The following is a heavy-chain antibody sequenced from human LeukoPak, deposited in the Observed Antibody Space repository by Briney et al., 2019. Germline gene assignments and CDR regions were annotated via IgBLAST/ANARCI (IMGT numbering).Heavy chain of an antibody. CDR1: GYTFTSYY. Sequence: ASVKVSCKASGYTFTSYYMHWVRQAPGQGLEWMGIINPSGGSTSYAQKFQGRVTMTRDTSTSTVYMELSSLRSEDTAVYYCARGFQEVLLWFGEPTGLDYWGQGTLVTVSS. V-gene: IGHV1-46*01. J-gene: IGHJ4*02. CDR3: ARGFQEVLLWFGEPTGLDY. D-gene: IGHD3-10*01. CDR2: INPSGGST.